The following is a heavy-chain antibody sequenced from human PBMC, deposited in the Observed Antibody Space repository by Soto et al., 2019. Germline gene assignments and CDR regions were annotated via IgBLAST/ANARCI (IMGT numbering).Heavy chain of an antibody. V-gene: IGHV1-3*01. Sequence: GASVKVSCKASGYTFTSYAMHWVRQAPGQRLEWMGWINAGNGNTKHSQKLQGRVTITTDTSASTAYMELSSLGSEDTAVYYCARDVAAADYWGQGTLVTVSS. CDR1: GYTFTSYA. D-gene: IGHD6-13*01. CDR3: ARDVAAADY. CDR2: INAGNGNT. J-gene: IGHJ4*02.